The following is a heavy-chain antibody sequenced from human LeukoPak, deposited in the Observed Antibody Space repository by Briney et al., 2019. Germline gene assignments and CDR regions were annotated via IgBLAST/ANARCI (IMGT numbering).Heavy chain of an antibody. CDR1: GFTFSSYA. D-gene: IGHD6-6*01. CDR2: ISGSGGST. V-gene: IGHV3-23*01. Sequence: GGSLRLSCAASGFTFSSYAMSWVRQAPGKGLEWVSGISGSGGSTYYADSVKGRFTISRDNSENTLYLQMNSLRAEDTAVYYCAKDLSSSHVSEYFDYWGLGTLVTVSS. J-gene: IGHJ4*02. CDR3: AKDLSSSHVSEYFDY.